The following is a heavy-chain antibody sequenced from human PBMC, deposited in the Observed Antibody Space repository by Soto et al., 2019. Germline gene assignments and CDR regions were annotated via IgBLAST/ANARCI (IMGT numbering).Heavy chain of an antibody. J-gene: IGHJ4*02. CDR1: GYTFTSYV. V-gene: IGHV1-18*01. CDR3: ARVDPNYYGSGSYPDY. Sequence: ASVKVSCKASGYTFTSYVISWVRQAPGQGLEWMGWISAYNGNTNYAQKLQGRVTMTTDTSTSTAYMELRSLRSDDTAVYYCARVDPNYYGSGSYPDYWGQGTLVTVSS. D-gene: IGHD3-10*01. CDR2: ISAYNGNT.